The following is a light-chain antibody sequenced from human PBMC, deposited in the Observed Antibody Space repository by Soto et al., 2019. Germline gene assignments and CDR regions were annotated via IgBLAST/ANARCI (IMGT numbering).Light chain of an antibody. CDR2: DVS. CDR1: SREVGGGDNY. CDR3: SSFTTTSTYV. J-gene: IGLJ1*01. V-gene: IGLV2-14*01. Sequence: QSVLTQPASVSGAPGRAIAISCTGNSREVGGGDNYVSWYQQHPGKAPKLIIYDVSNRPSGVSNRFSGSKSGTTASLTISGLQAEDEADYYCSSFTTTSTYVFGTGTKVTVL.